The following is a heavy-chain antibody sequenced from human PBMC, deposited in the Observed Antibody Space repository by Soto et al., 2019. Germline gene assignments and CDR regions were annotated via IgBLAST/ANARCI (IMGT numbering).Heavy chain of an antibody. CDR1: GVTLSSAG. CDR3: ARGYHSSGFPPLVDY. D-gene: IGHD3-22*01. V-gene: IGHV3-15*01. Sequence: SGVTLSSAGMSWVRQAPGKGLEWVGRIKSERDGGTVDYTAPVQGRFTISRDDSKNTLYLQMNSLKIGDTAVYYCARGYHSSGFPPLVDYWGQGTLVTVPS. J-gene: IGHJ4*02. CDR2: IKSERDGGTV.